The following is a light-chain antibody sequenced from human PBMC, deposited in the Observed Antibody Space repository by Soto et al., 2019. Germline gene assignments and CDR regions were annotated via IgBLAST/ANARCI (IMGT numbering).Light chain of an antibody. CDR3: SSFTSTTTYV. CDR1: SSDVGSHDL. J-gene: IGLJ1*01. CDR2: DVS. V-gene: IGLV2-14*02. Sequence: QSALTQPASVSGSPGQSIAISCTGTSSDVGSHDLVSWYQQQSGKVPKLIIYDVSSRPSGVSNRFSGSQSGNTSSLTISGLQAEDEADYYCSSFTSTTTYVFGTGTKLTVL.